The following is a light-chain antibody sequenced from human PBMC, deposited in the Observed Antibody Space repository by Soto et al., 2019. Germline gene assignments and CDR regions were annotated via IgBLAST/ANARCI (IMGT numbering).Light chain of an antibody. J-gene: IGLJ3*02. CDR1: SSDVGGYNY. Sequence: ALTQPASVSGSPGQSITISCTGTSSDVGGYNYVSWYQQYPGKAPKLMIFEVSNRPSGISNRFSGSKSGYTASLTISGLQAEDEGDYYCSSYTSSSTWLFGGGTKLTVL. CDR3: SSYTSSSTWL. V-gene: IGLV2-14*01. CDR2: EVS.